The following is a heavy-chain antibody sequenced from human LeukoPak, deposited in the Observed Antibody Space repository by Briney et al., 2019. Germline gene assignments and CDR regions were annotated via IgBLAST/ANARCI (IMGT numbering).Heavy chain of an antibody. CDR2: IYPGDSDT. V-gene: IGHV5-51*01. CDR1: GYSFTSYW. CDR3: ARPNYYDSSGYYAGGGHFDY. J-gene: IGHJ4*02. Sequence: GESLEISCKGSGYSFTSYWIGWVRQMPGKGLEWMEIIYPGDSDTRYSPSFQGQVTISADKSISTAYLQWSSLKASDTAMYYCARPNYYDSSGYYAGGGHFDYWGQGTLVTVSS. D-gene: IGHD3-22*01.